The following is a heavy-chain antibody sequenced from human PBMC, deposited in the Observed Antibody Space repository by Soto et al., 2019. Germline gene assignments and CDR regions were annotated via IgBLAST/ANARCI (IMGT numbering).Heavy chain of an antibody. CDR3: ARGGPAAIYFDY. V-gene: IGHV3-30-3*01. D-gene: IGHD2-2*02. J-gene: IGHJ4*02. CDR2: ISYDGSNK. CDR1: GFTFSSYA. Sequence: QVQLVESGGGVVQPGRSLRLSCAASGFTFSSYAMHWVRQAPGKGLEWVAVISYDGSNKYYADSVKGRFTISRDNSKNTLYLQMNSLRAEDTAVYYCARGGPAAIYFDYWGQGTLVTVSS.